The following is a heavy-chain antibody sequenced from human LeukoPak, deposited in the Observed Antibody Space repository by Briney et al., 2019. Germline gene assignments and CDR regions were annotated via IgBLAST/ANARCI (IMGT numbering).Heavy chain of an antibody. CDR2: ISGSGGST. V-gene: IGHV3-23*01. CDR3: GYSSGWYPLDAFDI. CDR1: GFTFSSYA. Sequence: PGGSLRLSCAATGFTFSSYAMSWVRQAPGKGLEWVSAISGSGGSTYYADSVKGRFTISRDNSKNTLYLQMNSLRAEDTAVYYCGYSSGWYPLDAFDIWGQGTMVTVSS. J-gene: IGHJ3*02. D-gene: IGHD6-19*01.